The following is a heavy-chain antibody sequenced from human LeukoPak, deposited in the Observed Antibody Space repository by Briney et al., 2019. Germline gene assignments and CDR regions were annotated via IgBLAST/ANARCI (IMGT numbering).Heavy chain of an antibody. CDR2: ISGNGGGT. CDR1: GFTFSSCA. D-gene: IGHD3-16*01. Sequence: GGALRLSCAASGFTFSSCAISWVRQARGKGLEWVSRISGNGGGTYYADPVKGRFTISRDNSRNTLYLQMNSLRVEDTAVYYCAKAFGFSRSGVDVWGQGTTVTVSS. J-gene: IGHJ6*02. CDR3: AKAFGFSRSGVDV. V-gene: IGHV3-23*01.